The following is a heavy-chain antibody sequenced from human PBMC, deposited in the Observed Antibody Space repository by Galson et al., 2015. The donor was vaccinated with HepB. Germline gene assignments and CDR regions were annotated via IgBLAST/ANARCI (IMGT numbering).Heavy chain of an antibody. J-gene: IGHJ3*02. D-gene: IGHD2-2*01. Sequence: SETLSLTCTVSGGSISSYYWSWIRQPPGKGLEWIGYIYYSGSTNYNPSLKSRVTISVDTSKNQFSLKLSSVTAADTAVYYCASWRCSSTSCYPNDAFDIWGQGTMVTVSS. CDR1: GGSISSYY. CDR3: ASWRCSSTSCYPNDAFDI. V-gene: IGHV4-59*08. CDR2: IYYSGST.